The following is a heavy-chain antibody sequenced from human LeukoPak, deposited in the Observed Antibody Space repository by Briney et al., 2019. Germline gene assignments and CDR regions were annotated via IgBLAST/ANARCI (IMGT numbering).Heavy chain of an antibody. CDR2: INHSGST. CDR1: GGSIGTYS. V-gene: IGHV4-34*01. J-gene: IGHJ4*02. D-gene: IGHD5-18*01. CDR3: ARGKIQRGYSYGTTGVFDY. Sequence: SETLSLTCTVSGGSIGTYSWNWIRQPPGKGLEWIGEINHSGSTNYNPSLKSRVTISVDTSKNQFSLKLSSVTAADTAVYYCARGKIQRGYSYGTTGVFDYWGQGTLVTVPS.